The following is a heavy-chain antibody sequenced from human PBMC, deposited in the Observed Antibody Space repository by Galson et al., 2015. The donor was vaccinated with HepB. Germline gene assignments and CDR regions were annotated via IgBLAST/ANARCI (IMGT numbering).Heavy chain of an antibody. CDR3: TREEDSSGWYSGFDF. V-gene: IGHV3-21*01. CDR1: GFTFSSYT. CDR2: ISSDSGRI. Sequence: SLRLSCAASGFTFSSYTMNWVRQAPGKGLEWVSSISSDSGRIFYADSVKGRFTISRDNAKDSLHLQMNSLRVEDTAVYFCTREEDSSGWYSGFDFWGQGTLVTVSS. D-gene: IGHD6-19*01. J-gene: IGHJ4*02.